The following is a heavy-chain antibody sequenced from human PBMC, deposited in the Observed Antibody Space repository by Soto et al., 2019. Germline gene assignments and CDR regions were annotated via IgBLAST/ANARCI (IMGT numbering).Heavy chain of an antibody. CDR1: GFTFSSYA. Sequence: GGSLRLSCAASGFTFSSYAMSWVRQAPGKGLEWVSAISGSGGSTYYADSVKGRFTISRDNSKNTLYLQMNSLRAEDTAVYYCAKGYYYDILTGYPSFDYWGQGTLVTVSS. CDR2: ISGSGGST. CDR3: AKGYYYDILTGYPSFDY. D-gene: IGHD3-9*01. J-gene: IGHJ4*02. V-gene: IGHV3-23*01.